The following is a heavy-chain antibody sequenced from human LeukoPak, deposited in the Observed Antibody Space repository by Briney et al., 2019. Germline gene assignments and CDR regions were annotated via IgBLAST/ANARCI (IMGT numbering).Heavy chain of an antibody. CDR3: ASWIPTENAFDI. J-gene: IGHJ3*02. CDR2: IIPILGIA. V-gene: IGHV1-69*02. D-gene: IGHD4-17*01. Sequence: ASVKVSCKASGGTFNSYTISCVRQAPGQGLEWMGRIIPILGIANYAQKFQGRVTITADKSTSTAYMELSSLRSEDPAVYYCASWIPTENAFDIWGQGTMVTVSS. CDR1: GGTFNSYT.